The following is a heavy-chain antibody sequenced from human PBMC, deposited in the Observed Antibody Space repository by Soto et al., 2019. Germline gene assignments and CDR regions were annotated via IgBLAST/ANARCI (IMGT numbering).Heavy chain of an antibody. Sequence: SETLSLTCTVSGGSISTYYWSWIRQPPGKGLEWIGYIYYGGSTCYNPSLKSRVTISVDTSKNQFSLMLSSVTAADTAVYYCARLSPEIDVDTAMVTFAFDIWGQGTMVTVSS. CDR1: GGSISTYY. J-gene: IGHJ3*02. CDR2: IYYGGST. D-gene: IGHD5-18*01. V-gene: IGHV4-59*01. CDR3: ARLSPEIDVDTAMVTFAFDI.